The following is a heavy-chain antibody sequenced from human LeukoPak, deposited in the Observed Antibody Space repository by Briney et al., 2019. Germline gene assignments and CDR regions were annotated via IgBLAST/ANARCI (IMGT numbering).Heavy chain of an antibody. CDR1: GFTFSSYA. CDR3: AKEAGYSGYDYPDY. J-gene: IGHJ4*02. Sequence: GGSLRLSCAASGFTFSSYAMSWVRQAPGKGLEWVSGISGSAYSTYYADSVQGRFTISRDNSKNTLYLQMNSLRAEDTAVYYCAKEAGYSGYDYPDYWGQGTLVSVSP. CDR2: ISGSAYST. D-gene: IGHD5-12*01. V-gene: IGHV3-23*01.